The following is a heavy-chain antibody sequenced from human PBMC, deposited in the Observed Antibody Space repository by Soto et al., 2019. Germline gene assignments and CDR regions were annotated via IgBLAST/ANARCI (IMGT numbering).Heavy chain of an antibody. V-gene: IGHV3-7*01. Sequence: ESGGGLVQPGGSLRLSCAASGFTFNNYWMSWVRQAPGTGLEWVANIKQDGSEKYYVDSVKGRFTISRDNAKNSLYLQMNSLRAEDTAVYYCAKNNRYCSSTNCFVFDYWGQGTLVTVSS. CDR3: AKNNRYCSSTNCFVFDY. J-gene: IGHJ4*02. CDR2: IKQDGSEK. D-gene: IGHD2-2*01. CDR1: GFTFNNYW.